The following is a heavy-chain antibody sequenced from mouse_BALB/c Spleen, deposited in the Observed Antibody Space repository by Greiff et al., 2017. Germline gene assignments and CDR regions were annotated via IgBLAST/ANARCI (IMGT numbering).Heavy chain of an antibody. V-gene: IGHV1-7*01. CDR3: ARRRGTMITTDYYAMDY. CDR2: INPSTGYT. Sequence: QVQLQQSGAELAKPGASVKMSCKASGYTFTSYWMHWVKQRPGQGLEWIGYINPSTGYTEYNQKFKDKATLTADKSSSTAYMQLSSLTSEDSAVYYCARRRGTMITTDYYAMDYWGQGTSVTVSS. J-gene: IGHJ4*01. CDR1: GYTFTSYW. D-gene: IGHD2-4*01.